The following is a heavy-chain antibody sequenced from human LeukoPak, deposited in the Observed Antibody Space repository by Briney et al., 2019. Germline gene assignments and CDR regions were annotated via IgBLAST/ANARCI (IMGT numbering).Heavy chain of an antibody. CDR3: ARGEYYYYHYMDV. D-gene: IGHD3-10*01. V-gene: IGHV3-66*02. J-gene: IGHJ6*03. CDR1: GFTVSSNY. CDR2: FYSGGYT. Sequence: GGSLRLSXAASGFTVSSNYMSWIRQAPGKGLEWVSIFYSGGYTYYADSVKGRFTISRDNSKNTLYLQMNSLRAEDTAVYYCARGEYYYYHYMDVWGRGTTVTVSS.